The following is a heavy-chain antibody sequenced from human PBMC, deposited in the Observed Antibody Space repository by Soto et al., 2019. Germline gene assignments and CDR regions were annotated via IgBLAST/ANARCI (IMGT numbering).Heavy chain of an antibody. CDR2: ISGNNGAT. J-gene: IGHJ5*01. Sequence: SSVKVCCEASGYTFANYGISWVRQAPGQGLEWMGWISGNNGATNFAPKVQDRITMTLDTSTGVASLTLRSLRSDDTAIYYCVRDLKYIRVPGNGFDSWCQGLLVTV. CDR1: GYTFANYG. D-gene: IGHD5-18*01. CDR3: VRDLKYIRVPGNGFDS. V-gene: IGHV1-18*04.